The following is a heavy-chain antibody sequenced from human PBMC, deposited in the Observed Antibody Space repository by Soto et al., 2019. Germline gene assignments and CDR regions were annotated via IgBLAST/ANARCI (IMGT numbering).Heavy chain of an antibody. V-gene: IGHV3-21*01. CDR1: GFTFSSYS. CDR3: ARDRWGYSSSPSVLDY. J-gene: IGHJ4*02. Sequence: GWSLRLSCAASGFTFSSYSMNWVRQAPGKGLEWVSSISSSSSYIYYADSVKGRFTISRDNAKNSLYLQMNSLRAEDTAVYYCARDRWGYSSSPSVLDYWGQGTLVTVSS. D-gene: IGHD6-6*01. CDR2: ISSSSSYI.